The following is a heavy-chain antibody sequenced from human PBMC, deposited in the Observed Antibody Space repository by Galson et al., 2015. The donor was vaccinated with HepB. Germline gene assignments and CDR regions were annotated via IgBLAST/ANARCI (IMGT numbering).Heavy chain of an antibody. CDR1: GFTFSNAW. CDR3: TTVVPAASWPDY. CDR2: IKSKTDGGTT. V-gene: IGHV3-15*01. J-gene: IGHJ4*02. D-gene: IGHD2-2*01. Sequence: SLRLSCAASGFTFSNAWMSWVRQAPGKGLEWVGRIKSKTDGGTTDYAAPVKGRFTISRDDSKNTLYLQMSSLKTEDTAVYYCTTVVPAASWPDYWGQGTLVTVSS.